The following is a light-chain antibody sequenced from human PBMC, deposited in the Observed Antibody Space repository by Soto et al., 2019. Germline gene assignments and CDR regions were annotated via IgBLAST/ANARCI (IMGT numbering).Light chain of an antibody. CDR3: SSYATSGAGV. CDR2: EVS. V-gene: IGLV2-14*01. CDR1: SSDVGAYNF. Sequence: QSALTQPASVSGSPGQSITISCTGTSSDVGAYNFVSWYQQHPGKAPKFMISEVSNRPSGVSNRFSGSKSGNTASLTISGLQAEDEADYYCSSYATSGAGVFGGGTKLTVL. J-gene: IGLJ3*02.